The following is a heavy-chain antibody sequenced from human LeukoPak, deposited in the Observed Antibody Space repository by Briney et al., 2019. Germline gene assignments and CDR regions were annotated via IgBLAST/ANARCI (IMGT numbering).Heavy chain of an antibody. CDR1: GFTFSSYA. CDR2: ISGSGGST. CDR3: AKDYYDSSGYYYGPFDY. J-gene: IGHJ4*02. Sequence: GGSLRLSCAASGFTFSSYAMSWVRQAPGKGLEWVSAISGSGGSTYSADSVKGRFTISRDNSKNTLYLQMNSLRAEDTAVYYCAKDYYDSSGYYYGPFDYWGQGTLVTVSS. D-gene: IGHD3-22*01. V-gene: IGHV3-23*01.